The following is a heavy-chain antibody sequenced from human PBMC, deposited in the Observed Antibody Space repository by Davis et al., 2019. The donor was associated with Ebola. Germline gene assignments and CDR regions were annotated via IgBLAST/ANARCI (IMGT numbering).Heavy chain of an antibody. D-gene: IGHD3-3*02. CDR2: IGASGTRA. J-gene: IGHJ6*02. Sequence: GESLKIPCAASGFTFSSYALTRVRQAPGKGLEWVSTIGASGTRAYFAESVKGRFAMSRDNSMNTLYLQMSSLRGDDTAIYHCTRGPFYMDFWGQGNAVTVSS. V-gene: IGHV3-23*01. CDR1: GFTFSSYA. CDR3: TRGPFYMDF.